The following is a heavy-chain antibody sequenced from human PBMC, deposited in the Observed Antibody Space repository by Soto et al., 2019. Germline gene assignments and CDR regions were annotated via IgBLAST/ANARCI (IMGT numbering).Heavy chain of an antibody. J-gene: IGHJ6*02. CDR2: ISYDGSNK. CDR3: CDCSSTGRGV. Sequence: GGSLRLSCAASGFTFSSYAMHWVRQAPGKGLEWVAVISYDGSNKYYADSVKGRFTISRDNSKNTLYLQMNSLRAEDTAVYYCCDCSSTGRGVWGQGTTVTVSS. V-gene: IGHV3-30-3*01. CDR1: GFTFSSYA. D-gene: IGHD2-2*01.